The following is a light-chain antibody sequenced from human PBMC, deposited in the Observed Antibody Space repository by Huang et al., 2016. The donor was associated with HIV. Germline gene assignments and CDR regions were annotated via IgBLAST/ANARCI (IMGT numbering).Light chain of an antibody. V-gene: IGKV1-27*01. CDR3: QKYNSAPPLT. J-gene: IGKJ4*01. CDR1: QGISNY. Sequence: DIQMTQSPSSLSASVGDEVTITCRSSQGISNYLAWYHQKPGKVPKLLIYAASTLQLGVPSRFSGSGSGAEFTLTIISLQPDDVATYYCQKYNSAPPLTFGGGTKVEIK. CDR2: AAS.